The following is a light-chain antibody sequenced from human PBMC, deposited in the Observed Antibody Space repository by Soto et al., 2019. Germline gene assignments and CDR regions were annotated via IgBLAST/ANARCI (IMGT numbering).Light chain of an antibody. CDR1: QSIASSY. CDR3: QQFSRPPLT. CDR2: RKF. Sequence: ETVLTQSSGALSLSPGERATLSCRASQSIASSYLAWYQQKPGQPPRLLLYRKFNMAPGIPDRFSGSGSGTDFTLNISRLEPEDFAVYFCQQFSRPPLTFGGGTKVEI. J-gene: IGKJ4*01. V-gene: IGKV3-20*01.